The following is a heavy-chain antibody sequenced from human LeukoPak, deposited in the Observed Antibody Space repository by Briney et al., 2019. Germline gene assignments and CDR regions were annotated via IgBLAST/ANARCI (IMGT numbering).Heavy chain of an antibody. J-gene: IGHJ4*02. D-gene: IGHD3-9*01. CDR1: GFTFSDYY. V-gene: IGHV3-11*01. CDR3: AKDLFSKKDY. CDR2: ISSSGSTI. Sequence: GGSLRLSCAASGFTFSDYYMSWIRQAPGKGLEWVSYISSSGSTIYYADSVKGRFTISRDNSKNTLYLQMNSLRAEDTAVYYCAKDLFSKKDYWGQGTLVTVSS.